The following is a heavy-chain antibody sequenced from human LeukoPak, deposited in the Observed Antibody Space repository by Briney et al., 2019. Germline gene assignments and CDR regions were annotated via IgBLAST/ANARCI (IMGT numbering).Heavy chain of an antibody. D-gene: IGHD2-2*01. V-gene: IGHV3-21*01. CDR2: ISSSSSYI. CDR3: ARDGDIVVVPAAMWAFDI. J-gene: IGHJ3*02. Sequence: GGSLRLSCAASGFTFSSYSMNWVRQAPGKGLEWVSSISSSSSYIYYADSVKGRFTISRDNAKNSLYLQMNSLRAEDTAVYYCARDGDIVVVPAAMWAFDIWGQGTMVTVSS. CDR1: GFTFSSYS.